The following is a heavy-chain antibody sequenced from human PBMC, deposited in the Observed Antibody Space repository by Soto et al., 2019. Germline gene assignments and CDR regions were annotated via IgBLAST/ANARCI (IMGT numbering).Heavy chain of an antibody. CDR2: INHSGST. CDR3: ARGYCSGGSCSPFDP. Sequence: QVQLQQWGAGLLKPSETLSLTCAVYGGSFSGYYWSWIRQPPGKGLEWIGEINHSGSTNYNPSLKSRVTISVDTSKNQFSLKLRSVTAADTAVYYCARGYCSGGSCSPFDPWGQGTLVTVSS. J-gene: IGHJ5*02. V-gene: IGHV4-34*01. CDR1: GGSFSGYY. D-gene: IGHD2-15*01.